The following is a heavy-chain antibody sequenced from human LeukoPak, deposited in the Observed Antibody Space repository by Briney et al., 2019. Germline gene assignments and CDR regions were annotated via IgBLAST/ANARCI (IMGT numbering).Heavy chain of an antibody. V-gene: IGHV1-8*01. CDR3: ARVRSGYDYYYGMDV. D-gene: IGHD1-26*01. J-gene: IGHJ6*02. CDR1: GYTFTTYD. CDR2: MNPNNGHT. Sequence: ASVKVSCKASGYTFTTYDINWVRQATGQGLEWMGWMNPNNGHTGYAQKFQGRVTMTRNTSISTAYMELSSLRSEDTAVYYCARVRSGYDYYYGMDVWGQGTTVTVSS.